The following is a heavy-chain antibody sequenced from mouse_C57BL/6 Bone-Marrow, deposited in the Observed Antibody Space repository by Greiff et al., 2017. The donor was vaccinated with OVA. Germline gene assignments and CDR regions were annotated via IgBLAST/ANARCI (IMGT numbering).Heavy chain of an antibody. V-gene: IGHV1-4*01. Sequence: QVQLQQSGADLARPGASVKMSCKASGYTFTSYTMHWVKQRPGQGLEWIGYINPSSGYTKYNQKFKDKATLTADKSSSTAYMQLSSLTSEDSAVYYCARDYGNSAWFAYWGQGTLVTVSA. CDR3: ARDYGNSAWFAY. CDR1: GYTFTSYT. D-gene: IGHD2-1*01. J-gene: IGHJ3*01. CDR2: INPSSGYT.